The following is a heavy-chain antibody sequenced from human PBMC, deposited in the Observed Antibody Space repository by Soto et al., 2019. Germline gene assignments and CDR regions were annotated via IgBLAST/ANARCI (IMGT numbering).Heavy chain of an antibody. V-gene: IGHV1-18*01. CDR3: ARDGYGDYGY. Sequence: QVQLVQSGAEVKKPGTSVKVSCKASGYTFTSNGISWVRQAPGQGLEWMGWISTYNGNTNYAQKLQGRVTMTRDTATSIAYMDLRDLRSDDTAVYYGARDGYGDYGYWGQGSLVTVSS. J-gene: IGHJ4*02. D-gene: IGHD4-17*01. CDR1: GYTFTSNG. CDR2: ISTYNGNT.